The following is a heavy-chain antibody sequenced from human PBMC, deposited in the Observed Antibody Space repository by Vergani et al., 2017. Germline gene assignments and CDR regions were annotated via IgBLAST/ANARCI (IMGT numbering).Heavy chain of an antibody. CDR3: TRDWPPTFDY. CDR2: IRSKAYGGTT. CDR1: GFTFGDYA. J-gene: IGHJ4*02. Sequence: EVQLVESGGGLVQPGRSLRLSCTASGFTFGDYAMSWVRQAPGKGLEWVGFIRSKAYGGTTEYAASVKGRFTISRDDSKSIAYLQMTSLKTEDTAVYYCTRDWPPTFDYWGQGTLVTVSS. V-gene: IGHV3-49*04.